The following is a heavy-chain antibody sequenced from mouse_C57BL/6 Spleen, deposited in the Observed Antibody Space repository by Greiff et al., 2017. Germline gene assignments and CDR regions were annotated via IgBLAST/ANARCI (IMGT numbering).Heavy chain of an antibody. Sequence: QVQLQQPGAELVKPGASVKLSCKASGYTFTSYWMQWVKQRPGQGLEWIGEIDPSDSYTNYNQKFKGKATLTVDTSSSTAYMQLSSLTSEDSAVYYCASGNITTSLDYWGQGTTLTVSS. V-gene: IGHV1-50*01. CDR1: GYTFTSYW. CDR3: ASGNITTSLDY. CDR2: IDPSDSYT. D-gene: IGHD1-1*01. J-gene: IGHJ2*01.